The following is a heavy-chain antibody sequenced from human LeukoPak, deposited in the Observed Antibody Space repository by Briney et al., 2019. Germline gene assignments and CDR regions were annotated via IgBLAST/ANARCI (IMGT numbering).Heavy chain of an antibody. CDR2: IYNGGSP. Sequence: GGSLRLFCAASGFTVSSNYMIWVRQAPGKGLEWVSVIYNGGSPYYADSVKGRFTISRDNSKNTLYLQMNSLRAEDTAVYYCARDRVVVPAAIDYGMDVWGQGTTVTVSS. CDR1: GFTVSSNY. CDR3: ARDRVVVPAAIDYGMDV. D-gene: IGHD2-2*01. V-gene: IGHV3-53*01. J-gene: IGHJ6*02.